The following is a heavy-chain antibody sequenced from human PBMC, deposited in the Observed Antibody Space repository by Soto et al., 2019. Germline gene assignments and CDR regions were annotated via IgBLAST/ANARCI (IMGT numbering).Heavy chain of an antibody. J-gene: IGHJ6*02. D-gene: IGHD6-6*01. Sequence: QVQLQESGPGLVKPSQTLSLTCTVSGGSISSGGYYWSWIRQHPGKGLEWIGYIYYSGSTYYNPSLESRVTISVDTSKNQFSLKLSSVTAADTAVYYCARGIAARPYYYYGMDVWGQGTTVTVPS. CDR2: IYYSGST. CDR3: ARGIAARPYYYYGMDV. V-gene: IGHV4-31*03. CDR1: GGSISSGGYY.